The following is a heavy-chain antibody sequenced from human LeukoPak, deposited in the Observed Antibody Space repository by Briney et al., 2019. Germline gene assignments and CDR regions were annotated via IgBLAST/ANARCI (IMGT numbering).Heavy chain of an antibody. CDR1: GFTFRSSW. V-gene: IGHV3-7*05. Sequence: GGSLRLSCVVSGFTFRSSWMSWVRQAPGKGLEWLANIKHDGSEEIYVDSLKGRFTISRDNAKSSLFLQMNSLRVEDTAVYYCTRDRYGDWGQGTLVTVSS. CDR3: TRDRYGD. D-gene: IGHD5-18*01. CDR2: IKHDGSEE. J-gene: IGHJ4*02.